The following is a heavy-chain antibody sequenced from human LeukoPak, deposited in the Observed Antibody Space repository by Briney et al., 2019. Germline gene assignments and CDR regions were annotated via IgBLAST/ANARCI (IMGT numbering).Heavy chain of an antibody. Sequence: ASVKVSCKASGYTFTGYYMHWVRQAPGQGLEWMGWIYPNTGATHYAQNFQGRVTMTRDTSISTVYMELSNLRSDDTAVYFCARAMTTLIYFNNWGQGTLVTVSS. D-gene: IGHD1-14*01. CDR1: GYTFTGYY. V-gene: IGHV1-2*02. CDR3: ARAMTTLIYFNN. CDR2: IYPNTGAT. J-gene: IGHJ4*02.